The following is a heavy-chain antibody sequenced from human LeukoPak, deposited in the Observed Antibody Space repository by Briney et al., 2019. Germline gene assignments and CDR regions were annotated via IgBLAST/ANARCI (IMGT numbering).Heavy chain of an antibody. CDR1: GFIVSSNF. V-gene: IGHV3-53*01. Sequence: GGSLRLSCAASGFIVSSNFMSWVRQAPGKGLECVSLIHSGGTTYYADSVKGRFTISRDDSKNTLYLQMNSLRAEDTAVYYCGTGRGDYWGQGTLVTVSS. CDR3: GTGRGDY. CDR2: IHSGGTT. D-gene: IGHD3-16*01. J-gene: IGHJ4*02.